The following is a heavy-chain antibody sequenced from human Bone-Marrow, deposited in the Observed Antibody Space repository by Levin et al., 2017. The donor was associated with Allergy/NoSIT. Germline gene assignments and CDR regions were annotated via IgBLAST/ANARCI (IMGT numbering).Heavy chain of an antibody. CDR3: AKAPSPYSSGWYGGFDY. D-gene: IGHD6-19*01. J-gene: IGHJ4*02. V-gene: IGHV3-9*01. CDR2: ISWNSGSI. CDR1: GFTFDDYA. Sequence: GGSLRLSCAASGFTFDDYAMHWVRQAPGKGLEWVSGISWNSGSIGYADSVKGRFTISRDNAKNSLYLQMNSLRAEDTALYYCAKAPSPYSSGWYGGFDYWGQGTLVTVSS.